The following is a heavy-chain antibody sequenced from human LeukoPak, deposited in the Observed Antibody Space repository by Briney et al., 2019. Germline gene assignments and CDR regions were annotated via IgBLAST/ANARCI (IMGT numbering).Heavy chain of an antibody. D-gene: IGHD1-1*01. CDR1: GLSFSSYA. CDR3: AKGVREPFDY. V-gene: IGHV3-23*01. Sequence: GGSLRLSCAASGLSFSSYAMSWGRQAPGKGLEWVSGIRGSGGSTYYADSVKGRFTISRDNSKNTLYLQMNSLRAEDTAVYYCAKGVREPFDYWGQGTLVTVSS. J-gene: IGHJ4*02. CDR2: IRGSGGST.